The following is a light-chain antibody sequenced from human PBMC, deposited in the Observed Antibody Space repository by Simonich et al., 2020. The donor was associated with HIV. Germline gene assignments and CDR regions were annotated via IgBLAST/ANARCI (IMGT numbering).Light chain of an antibody. CDR1: QSVLYSSNNKNY. Sequence: DIVMTQSPDSLAVSLGERATINCKSSQSVLYSSNNKNYLAWYQQKPGQHPKLLSYWASTREAGVPDRVSGSGSGTEFTLTISSLQAEDVAVYYCQQYYITPHTFGQGTKVEIK. V-gene: IGKV4-1*01. J-gene: IGKJ1*01. CDR2: WAS. CDR3: QQYYITPHT.